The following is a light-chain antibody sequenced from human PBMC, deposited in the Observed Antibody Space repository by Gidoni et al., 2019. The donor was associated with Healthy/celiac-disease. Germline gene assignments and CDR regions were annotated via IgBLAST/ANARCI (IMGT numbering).Light chain of an antibody. V-gene: IGKV1-39*01. CDR1: QSISIY. CDR3: QQSYSTPYT. Sequence: DIQVTQSPSSLSASVEDRVTITCRASQSISIYLNWYQQKPGKAPKLLIYAASSLQSGVPSRFSGSGSGTDFTLTISSLQPEDFATYYCQQSYSTPYTFGQGTKLEIK. CDR2: AAS. J-gene: IGKJ2*01.